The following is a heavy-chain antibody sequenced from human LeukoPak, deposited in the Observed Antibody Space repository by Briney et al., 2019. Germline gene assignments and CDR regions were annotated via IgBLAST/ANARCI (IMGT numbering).Heavy chain of an antibody. J-gene: IGHJ6*02. CDR2: LDSEDGET. V-gene: IGHV1-24*01. CDR3: AIGLVGSGSYIPYGMDV. CDR1: GYTLTVLS. D-gene: IGHD3-10*01. Sequence: ASVKVSCKVSGYTLTVLSMHCVRQAPGKGLEWMGGLDSEDGETIYTQKFQGRVTMTEDTSTDTAYMELSSLRSEDTAVYYCAIGLVGSGSYIPYGMDVWGQGTTVTVSS.